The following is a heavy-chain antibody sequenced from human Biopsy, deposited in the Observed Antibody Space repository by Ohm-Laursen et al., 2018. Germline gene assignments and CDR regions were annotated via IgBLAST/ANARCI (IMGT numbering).Heavy chain of an antibody. CDR2: TYISGRT. J-gene: IGHJ6*02. V-gene: IGHV4-4*07. CDR1: GASVSTDY. D-gene: IGHD1-26*01. Sequence: SETLSLTCSVSGASVSTDYWSWIRQPAGKGLEWIGRTYISGRTDYNPSLKSRVIVSVDTSMNQISLRLTSVTAADMAVYYCSKRDLSGTSPVWGQGTTVTVSS. CDR3: SKRDLSGTSPV.